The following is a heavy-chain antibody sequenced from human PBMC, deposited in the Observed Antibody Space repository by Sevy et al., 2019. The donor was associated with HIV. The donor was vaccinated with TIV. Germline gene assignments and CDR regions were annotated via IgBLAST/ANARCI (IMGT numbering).Heavy chain of an antibody. J-gene: IGHJ6*02. CDR1: GFTFNSYW. CDR2: IKKDGSEK. V-gene: IGHV3-7*03. Sequence: GGSLRLSCAASGFTFNSYWMSWVRQAPGKGLEWVANIKKDGSEKYYVDSVKGRFTISRDNAKNSLYLQMDSLRAEDTAVYYCARHCSSANCLWGMDVWGQGTTVTVSS. D-gene: IGHD2-2*01. CDR3: ARHCSSANCLWGMDV.